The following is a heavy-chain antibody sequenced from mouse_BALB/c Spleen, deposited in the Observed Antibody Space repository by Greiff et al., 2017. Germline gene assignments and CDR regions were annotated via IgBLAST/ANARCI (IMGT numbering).Heavy chain of an antibody. CDR1: GFTFSSYA. CDR3: ARRSPLYDYDGFYAMDY. Sequence: EVKVVESGGGLVKPGGSLKLSCAASGFTFSSYAMSWVRQSPEKRLEWVAEISSGGSYTYYPDTVTGRFTISRDNAKNTLYLEMSSLRSEDTAMYYCARRSPLYDYDGFYAMDYWGQGTSVTVSS. V-gene: IGHV5-9-4*01. J-gene: IGHJ4*01. CDR2: ISSGGSYT. D-gene: IGHD2-4*01.